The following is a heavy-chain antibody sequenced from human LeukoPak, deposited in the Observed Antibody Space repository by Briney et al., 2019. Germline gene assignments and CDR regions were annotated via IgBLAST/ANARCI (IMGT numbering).Heavy chain of an antibody. Sequence: PSETLSLTCAVYGGSFSGYYWSWIRQPPGKGLEWIGEINHSGSTNYNPSLKSRVTISVDTSKNQFSLKLSSVTAADTAVYYCARDIVVVGDYYYGMDVWGQGTTVTVSS. V-gene: IGHV4-34*01. CDR3: ARDIVVVGDYYYGMDV. D-gene: IGHD2-2*01. CDR1: GGSFSGYY. J-gene: IGHJ6*02. CDR2: INHSGST.